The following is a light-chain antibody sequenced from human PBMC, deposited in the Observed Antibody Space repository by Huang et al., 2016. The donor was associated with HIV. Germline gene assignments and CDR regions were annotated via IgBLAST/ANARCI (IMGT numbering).Light chain of an antibody. CDR3: QQSYNTPLLT. V-gene: IGKV1-39*01. CDR2: AAS. Sequence: DIQMTQSPSSLSASVGDRVTITCRASQSISSYLNWYQQKPGKAPKLLIYAASSLQSGGPSRCSGSGSGTDFTLTISSLQPEDFATYYCQQSYNTPLLTFGGGTKVEIK. CDR1: QSISSY. J-gene: IGKJ4*01.